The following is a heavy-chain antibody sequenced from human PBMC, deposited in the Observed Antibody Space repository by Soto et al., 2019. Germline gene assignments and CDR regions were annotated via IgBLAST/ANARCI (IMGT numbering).Heavy chain of an antibody. Sequence: QVQLVQSGAEVKKPGSSVKVSCKASGGTFSSYAISWVRQAPGQGLEWMGGIIPIFGTANYAQKFQGRVTITADESTSTAYMELSGLRSEDTAVYYCASSPYYYDSSGYYYFDYWGQGTLVTVSS. CDR2: IIPIFGTA. CDR3: ASSPYYYDSSGYYYFDY. D-gene: IGHD3-22*01. J-gene: IGHJ4*02. CDR1: GGTFSSYA. V-gene: IGHV1-69*01.